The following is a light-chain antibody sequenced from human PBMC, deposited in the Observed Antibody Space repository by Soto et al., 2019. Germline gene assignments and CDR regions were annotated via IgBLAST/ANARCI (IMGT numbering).Light chain of an antibody. CDR2: RAS. CDR3: QQYNSYSYT. CDR1: QSISSW. J-gene: IGKJ2*01. V-gene: IGKV1-5*03. Sequence: DIQMTQSPSTLSASVGDRVTITCRASQSISSWLAWFQQKPGKAPNLLIYRASKLETGVPSRFSGSRFGTEFTLTISSLKPDDFATYYCQQYNSYSYTIGQGTKLEI.